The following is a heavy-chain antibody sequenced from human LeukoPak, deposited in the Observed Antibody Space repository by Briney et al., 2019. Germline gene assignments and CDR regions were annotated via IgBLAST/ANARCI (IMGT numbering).Heavy chain of an antibody. V-gene: IGHV3-13*01. Sequence: GGSLRLSCAASGFTFSSYDMHWVRQPTGKGLEWVSAIGTAGDTYYSHSVKGRFTISRENAKNSLYLHMNSLRAEDTAVYYCARDLAVAGTGVPDYWGQGTLVTVSS. CDR2: IGTAGDT. CDR1: GFTFSSYD. J-gene: IGHJ4*02. D-gene: IGHD6-19*01. CDR3: ARDLAVAGTGVPDY.